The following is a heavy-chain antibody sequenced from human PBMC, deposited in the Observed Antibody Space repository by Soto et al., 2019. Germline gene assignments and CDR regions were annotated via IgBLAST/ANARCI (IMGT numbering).Heavy chain of an antibody. D-gene: IGHD3-10*01. Sequence: QVQLQESGPGLVKPSGTLSLSCTVSGGSISTDHWWTWVRQSPGEGLEWIGEIFHSGSTAYTPSLKSRVTISVDRSNNLVSLNLNSVTAADTAIYYCARRVVRDRSGAMDIWGRWTTVTVSS. J-gene: IGHJ6*02. CDR2: IFHSGST. CDR3: ARRVVRDRSGAMDI. CDR1: GGSISTDHW. V-gene: IGHV4-4*02.